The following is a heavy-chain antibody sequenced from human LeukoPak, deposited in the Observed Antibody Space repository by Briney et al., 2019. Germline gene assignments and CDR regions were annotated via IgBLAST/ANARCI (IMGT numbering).Heavy chain of an antibody. J-gene: IGHJ6*03. CDR2: IIPMFGTT. CDR3: ASVDIVGYYYYCMDV. D-gene: IGHD5-12*01. V-gene: IGHV1-69*13. Sequence: ASVKVSCKASGVTFSSYAISWVRQAPGQGLEWMGGIIPMFGTTNYAKKFQDTVTFTADESTSTAYMELSSLRSEDTAVYYCASVDIVGYYYYCMDVWGKGTTVTVSS. CDR1: GVTFSSYA.